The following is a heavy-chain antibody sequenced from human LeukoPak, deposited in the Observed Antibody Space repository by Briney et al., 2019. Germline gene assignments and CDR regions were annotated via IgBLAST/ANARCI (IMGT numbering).Heavy chain of an antibody. J-gene: IGHJ4*02. V-gene: IGHV3-23*01. CDR3: AKGQSRDDFWSGYLPHFDY. CDR2: ISGRGDDT. Sequence: GGSLRLSCAASGFTFSSYAMSWVRQAPGKGLEWVSAISGRGDDTYSADSVKGRFTISRDNSKNTLYLQMNSLRAEDTAVYYCAKGQSRDDFWSGYLPHFDYWGQGTLVTVFS. CDR1: GFTFSSYA. D-gene: IGHD3-3*01.